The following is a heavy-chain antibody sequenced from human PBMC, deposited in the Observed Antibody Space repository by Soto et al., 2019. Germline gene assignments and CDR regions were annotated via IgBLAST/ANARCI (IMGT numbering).Heavy chain of an antibody. V-gene: IGHV4-59*01. Sequence: SETLSLTCTVSGGSITSFYWSWIRRPPGKGLEWIAYIYDTGISGYTPSASYNPSLKSRVTMSVDTSKSQFSLKLTSVTAADTAVYYCARGEDAFFYYGLDVWGQGITVTVSS. J-gene: IGHJ6*02. CDR3: ARGEDAFFYYGLDV. CDR1: GGSITSFY. CDR2: IYDTGISGYTPSA.